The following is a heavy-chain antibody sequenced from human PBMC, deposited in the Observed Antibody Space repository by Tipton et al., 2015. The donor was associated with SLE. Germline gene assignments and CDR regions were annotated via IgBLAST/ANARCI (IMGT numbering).Heavy chain of an antibody. CDR2: IYTSGTT. Sequence: LRLSCSVSDASINSSLYFWSWIRQPAGKGLEWIGHIYTSGTTIYNPSLRGRIAISVDTSKKQFSLKLNSVTAADTAVYYCARGEDLLEGEGLDIWGRGTMVTVSS. CDR1: DASINSSLYF. V-gene: IGHV4-61*09. J-gene: IGHJ3*02. D-gene: IGHD3-10*01. CDR3: ARGEDLLEGEGLDI.